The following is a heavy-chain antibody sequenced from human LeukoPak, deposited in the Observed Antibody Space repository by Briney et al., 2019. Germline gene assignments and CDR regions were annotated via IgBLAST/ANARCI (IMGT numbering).Heavy chain of an antibody. Sequence: GGSLRLSCAASGFRFSSYGMHWVRQAPGKGLEWVAVISDDGIKIYYGDSVKGRFTISRDNSKNTLYLQMNSLRAEDTAVYYCAKDLPNTFGELGVDYWGQGTLVTVSS. J-gene: IGHJ4*02. CDR2: ISDDGIKI. CDR3: AKDLPNTFGELGVDY. CDR1: GFRFSSYG. V-gene: IGHV3-30*18. D-gene: IGHD3-10*01.